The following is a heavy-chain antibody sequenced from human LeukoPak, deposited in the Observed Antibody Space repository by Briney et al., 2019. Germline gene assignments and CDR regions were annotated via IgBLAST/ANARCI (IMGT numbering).Heavy chain of an antibody. D-gene: IGHD3-3*01. J-gene: IGHJ4*02. CDR2: IRGSGGST. CDR1: GFTFSSYA. CDR3: AKAVVYGYYDFWSGYPYFDY. V-gene: IGHV3-23*01. Sequence: GGSLRLSCAASGFTFSSYAMSWVRQAPGQGLEWVSAIRGSGGSTYYADSVKGRFTISRDNSKNTLYLQMNSLRAEDTAVYYCAKAVVYGYYDFWSGYPYFDYWGQGTLVTVSS.